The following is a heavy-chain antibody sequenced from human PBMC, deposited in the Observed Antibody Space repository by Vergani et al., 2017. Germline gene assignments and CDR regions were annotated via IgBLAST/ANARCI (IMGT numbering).Heavy chain of an antibody. CDR1: GYSFTSYW. CDR2: IYPGDSDT. CDR3: ARSFTFGGVITYYFDY. J-gene: IGHJ4*02. D-gene: IGHD3-16*01. Sequence: EVQLVQSGAEVKKPGESLKISCKGSGYSFTSYWIGWVRQMPGKGLEWMGIIYPGDSDTRYSPSFQGQVTISADKSISTAYLQWSSLKASDTAMYYCARSFTFGGVITYYFDYWGQGTLVTVSS. V-gene: IGHV5-51*03.